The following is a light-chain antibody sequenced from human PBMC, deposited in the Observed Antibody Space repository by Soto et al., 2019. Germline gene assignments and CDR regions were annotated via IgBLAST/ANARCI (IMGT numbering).Light chain of an antibody. V-gene: IGKV3-20*01. CDR2: GAS. CDR3: QQYGSSPVT. CDR1: QSLSNNY. J-gene: IGKJ4*01. Sequence: EIVLTQSPGTLSLSPGERATLSCRASQSLSNNYLAWYQQIPGQAPRLLIYGASVMATGIPDRFSGSGSGTDFTLTISRLEPEDFAVYFCQQYGSSPVTFGGGTKVEIK.